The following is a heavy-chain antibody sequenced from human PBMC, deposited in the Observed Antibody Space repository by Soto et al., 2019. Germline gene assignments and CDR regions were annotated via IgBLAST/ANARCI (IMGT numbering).Heavy chain of an antibody. Sequence: SVKVSCKTSGYTFTGYDLNWVRQAPGRGLEWVGWINPKTGDTNNAQKFQGRVTMTTDTSISTGYMELSGLKSDDTAVYYCVTGDHLVRWGQGTRVTVSS. J-gene: IGHJ4*02. CDR2: INPKTGDT. D-gene: IGHD6-6*01. V-gene: IGHV1-2*02. CDR3: VTGDHLVR. CDR1: GYTFTGYD.